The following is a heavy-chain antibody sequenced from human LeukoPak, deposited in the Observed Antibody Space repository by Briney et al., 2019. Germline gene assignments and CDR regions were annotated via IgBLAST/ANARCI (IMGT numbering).Heavy chain of an antibody. V-gene: IGHV4-38-2*02. CDR1: GYSISSGYY. D-gene: IGHD5-18*01. J-gene: IGHJ4*02. CDR3: ARFYVDTAPHFDY. CDR2: IYHSGST. Sequence: LETLSLTCTVSGYSISSGYYWGWIRQPPGKGLEWIGSIYHSGSTYYNPSLKSRVTISVDTSKNQFSLKLSSVTAADTAVYYCARFYVDTAPHFDYWDQGTLVTVSS.